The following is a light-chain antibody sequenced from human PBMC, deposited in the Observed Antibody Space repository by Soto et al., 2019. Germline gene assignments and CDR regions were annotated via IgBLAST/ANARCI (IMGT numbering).Light chain of an antibody. CDR2: DAS. J-gene: IGKJ4*01. CDR3: QQYNSILS. CDR1: HDVSRN. Sequence: DIQMTQSPSSLSASEGDRGTITCQSSHDVSRNLNWFQQNPGEAPQLLIYDASNLERGVPSRFSGSGSGTYFTITIISLQPEAVSTYYCQQYNSILSFGGGTEVEIK. V-gene: IGKV1-33*01.